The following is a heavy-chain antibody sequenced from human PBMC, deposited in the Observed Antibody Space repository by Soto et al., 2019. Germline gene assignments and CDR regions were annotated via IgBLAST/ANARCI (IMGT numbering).Heavy chain of an antibody. D-gene: IGHD2-15*01. Sequence: SETLSLTCTVSGGSVSSGSYYWSWIRQPPGKGLEWIGYIYYSGSTNYNPSLKSRVTISVDTSKNQFSLKLSSVTAADTAVYYCARGPHIAVDHYKKYYFDYWGQGTLVTVSS. CDR1: GGSVSSGSYY. J-gene: IGHJ4*02. CDR2: IYYSGST. CDR3: ARGPHIAVDHYKKYYFDY. V-gene: IGHV4-61*01.